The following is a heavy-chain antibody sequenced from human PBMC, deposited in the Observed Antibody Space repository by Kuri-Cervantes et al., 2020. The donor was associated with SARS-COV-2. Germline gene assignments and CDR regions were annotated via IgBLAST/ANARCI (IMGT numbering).Heavy chain of an antibody. CDR2: ISGSGSST. J-gene: IGHJ6*03. CDR1: GFTFSSYA. Sequence: GGSLRLSCAASGFTFSSYAMSWVRQAPGKGLEWVSAISGSGSSTYYADSVKGRFTISRDNSKNTLYLQMNSLRAEDTAVYYCAKPSSSSLNYYYYMDVWGKGTTVTVSS. CDR3: AKPSSSSLNYYYYMDV. V-gene: IGHV3-23*01. D-gene: IGHD6-6*01.